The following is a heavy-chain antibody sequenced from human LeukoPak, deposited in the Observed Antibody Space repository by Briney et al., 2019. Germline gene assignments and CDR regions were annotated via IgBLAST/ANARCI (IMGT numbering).Heavy chain of an antibody. D-gene: IGHD2-15*01. CDR1: CGAISSFY. V-gene: IGHV4-59*01. Sequence: PSETPSPTRPVFCGAISSFYCCLVRQPPRKGRGWSGYIFFRWSTNYNPSLKSRVTISVDTSKNQFSLKLSSVTAADTAVYYCARGPDIVVVVAAKGPGWFDPWGQGTLVTVSS. CDR2: IFFRWST. J-gene: IGHJ5*02. CDR3: ARGPDIVVVVAAKGPGWFDP.